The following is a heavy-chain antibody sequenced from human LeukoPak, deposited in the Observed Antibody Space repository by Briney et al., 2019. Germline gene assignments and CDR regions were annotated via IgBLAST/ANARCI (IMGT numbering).Heavy chain of an antibody. J-gene: IGHJ6*03. CDR1: GGSISSYY. Sequence: PSETLSLTCTASGGSISSYYWSWIRQPPGKGLEWIGYIYYSGSTNYNPSLKSRVTISVDTSKNQFSLKLSSVTAADTAVYYCARALPYYYYYYMDVWGKGTTVTVSS. V-gene: IGHV4-59*01. CDR3: ARALPYYYYYYMDV. CDR2: IYYSGST.